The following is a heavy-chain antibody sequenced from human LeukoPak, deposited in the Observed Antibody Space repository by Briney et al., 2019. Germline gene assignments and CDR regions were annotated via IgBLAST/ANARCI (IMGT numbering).Heavy chain of an antibody. D-gene: IGHD1-26*01. CDR1: GSSIRNIW. CDR2: ISGSTGST. CDR3: AGEPGSHAGAVPAY. J-gene: IGHJ4*02. V-gene: IGHV3-74*01. Sequence: PGGSLRLSCVASGSSIRNIWMSWVRQAPGKGLEWVSLISGSTGSTYYADSVKGRFTISRDNAKNTLYLQMNSLRAEDTAVYYCAGEPGSHAGAVPAYWGQGTLVTVSS.